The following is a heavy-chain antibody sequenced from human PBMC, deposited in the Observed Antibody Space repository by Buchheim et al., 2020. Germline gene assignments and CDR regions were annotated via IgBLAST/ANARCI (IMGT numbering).Heavy chain of an antibody. Sequence: QVQLVESGGGVVQPGRSLRLSCAASGFTFSSYGMHWVRQAPGKGLEWVAVISYDGSNKYYADSVKGRFTISRDNSKNTLYLQMNSLRAEDTAVYYCAKGKRFLEWLLISPRGYWGQGTL. CDR1: GFTFSSYG. D-gene: IGHD3-3*01. CDR3: AKGKRFLEWLLISPRGY. V-gene: IGHV3-30*18. CDR2: ISYDGSNK. J-gene: IGHJ4*02.